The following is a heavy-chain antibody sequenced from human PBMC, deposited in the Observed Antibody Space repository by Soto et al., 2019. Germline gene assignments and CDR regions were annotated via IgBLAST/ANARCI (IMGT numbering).Heavy chain of an antibody. D-gene: IGHD6-19*01. CDR1: GGSFSGYY. CDR2: INHSGST. V-gene: IGHV4-34*01. J-gene: IGHJ5*02. CDR3: ARGLYSSGWYNWFDP. Sequence: SETLSLTCAVYGGSFSGYYWSWIRQPPGKGLEWIGEINHSGSTNYNPSLKSRVTISVDTSKNQFSLKLSSVTAADTAVYYCARGLYSSGWYNWFDPWGQGTLVTVSS.